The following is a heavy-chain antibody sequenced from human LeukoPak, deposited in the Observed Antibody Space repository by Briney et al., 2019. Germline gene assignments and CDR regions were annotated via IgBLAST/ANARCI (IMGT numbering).Heavy chain of an antibody. V-gene: IGHV3-23*01. CDR2: ISADSATT. D-gene: IGHD3-10*01. Sequence: PGGSLRLSCAASGFNFGSYSMTWVRQGPGKGLERVSVISADSATTFYADSVKGRFTISRDNAKNTVFLQMSSLRAEDTALYYCARKSASGNYPLDYWGQGTLVTVSS. CDR1: GFNFGSYS. CDR3: ARKSASGNYPLDY. J-gene: IGHJ4*02.